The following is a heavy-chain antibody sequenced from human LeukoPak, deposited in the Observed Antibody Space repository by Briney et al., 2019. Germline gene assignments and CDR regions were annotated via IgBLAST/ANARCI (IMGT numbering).Heavy chain of an antibody. CDR3: ARLLGPLDYVRGSSRSK. Sequence: PSETLSLTCTVSGVSISYATYQWTWIRQSAGKGLEWIGLISKSGTTNYNPSHKSRVTISIDTTKNQFSLKLTSVTAADTAVYYCARLLGPLDYVRGSSRSKWGQGTLVTVSS. V-gene: IGHV4-61*02. CDR1: GVSISYATYQ. CDR2: ISKSGTT. J-gene: IGHJ4*02. D-gene: IGHD3-16*02.